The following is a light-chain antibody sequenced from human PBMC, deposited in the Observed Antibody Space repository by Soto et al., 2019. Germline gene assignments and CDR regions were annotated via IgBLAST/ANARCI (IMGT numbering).Light chain of an antibody. CDR2: DAS. CDR1: QSVSRN. Sequence: PGERATLSCRASQSVSRNLAWYQQKPGQAPRLLIYDASTRATGTPARFSGSGSGTKFTLSISSLQSEDFAVYYCQQYNNWPITFGQGTRLE. V-gene: IGKV3D-15*01. CDR3: QQYNNWPIT. J-gene: IGKJ5*01.